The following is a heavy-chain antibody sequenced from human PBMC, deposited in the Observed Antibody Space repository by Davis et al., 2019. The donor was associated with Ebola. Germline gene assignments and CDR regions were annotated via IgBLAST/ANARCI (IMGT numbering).Heavy chain of an antibody. CDR1: GGSVSSGSYY. J-gene: IGHJ4*02. V-gene: IGHV4-61*01. CDR3: ARLGYDYNNYGAYFDY. CDR2: IYYSGST. D-gene: IGHD4-11*01. Sequence: MPSETLSLTCSVSGGSVSSGSYYWSWIRQPPGKGLEWIGYIYYSGSTNYNPSLKSRVTISVDTSKNQFSLKLSSVTAADTAVYYCARLGYDYNNYGAYFDYGGQGTLVTVSS.